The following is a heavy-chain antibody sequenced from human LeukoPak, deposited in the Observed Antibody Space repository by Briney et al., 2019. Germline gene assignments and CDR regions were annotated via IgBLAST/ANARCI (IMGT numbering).Heavy chain of an antibody. Sequence: ASVKVSCKVSGYTLTELSMHWVRQAPGKGLEWMGGFDPEDGETIYAQKFQGRVTMTEDTSTDTAYMELSSLRSEDTAVYYCATYDYCSSTSCETTRYYYYMDVRGKGTTVTVSS. J-gene: IGHJ6*03. V-gene: IGHV1-24*01. CDR3: ATYDYCSSTSCETTRYYYYMDV. D-gene: IGHD2-2*01. CDR2: FDPEDGET. CDR1: GYTLTELS.